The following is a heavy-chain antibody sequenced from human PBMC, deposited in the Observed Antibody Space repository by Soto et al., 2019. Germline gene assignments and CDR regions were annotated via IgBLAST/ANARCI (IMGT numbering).Heavy chain of an antibody. CDR1: GFTFSNAW. CDR3: TTVPGYSYGSFDI. Sequence: XGSLRLSCAASGFTFSNAWMSWVRQAPGKGLEWVGRIKSKTDGGTTDYAAPVKGRFTISRDDSKNTLYLQMNSLKTEDTAVYYCTTVPGYSYGSFDIWGQGTMVTVSS. J-gene: IGHJ3*02. CDR2: IKSKTDGGTT. V-gene: IGHV3-15*01. D-gene: IGHD5-18*01.